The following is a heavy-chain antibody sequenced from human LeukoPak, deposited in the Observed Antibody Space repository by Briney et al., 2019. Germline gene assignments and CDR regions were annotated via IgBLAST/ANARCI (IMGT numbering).Heavy chain of an antibody. CDR1: GYTFSDYH. V-gene: IGHV1-2*02. CDR3: AGVYYDGSGSFDY. J-gene: IGHJ4*02. D-gene: IGHD3-22*01. CDR2: INPNSGGT. Sequence: GASVKVSCKASGYTFSDYHMHWVRQAPGQGLEWMGWINPNSGGTKYAQKFQGRVTMTRDTSISTAYMELSRLRSDDAAVYYCAGVYYDGSGSFDYWGQGTLVTVSS.